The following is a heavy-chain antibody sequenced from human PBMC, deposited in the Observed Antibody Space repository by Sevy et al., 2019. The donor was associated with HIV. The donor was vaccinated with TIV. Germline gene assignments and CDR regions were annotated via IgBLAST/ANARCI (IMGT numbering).Heavy chain of an antibody. Sequence: GESLKISCAASGFTFSSYGMRWVRQAPGKGLEWVAVIWYDGSSKYYADSVKGRFTVSRDNSKNTLYLQMNSLRAEDTAVYYCARDKLLPFTVSMVRGALSYYFDSWGQGTLVTVSS. J-gene: IGHJ4*02. D-gene: IGHD3-10*01. V-gene: IGHV3-33*01. CDR2: IWYDGSSK. CDR3: ARDKLLPFTVSMVRGALSYYFDS. CDR1: GFTFSSYG.